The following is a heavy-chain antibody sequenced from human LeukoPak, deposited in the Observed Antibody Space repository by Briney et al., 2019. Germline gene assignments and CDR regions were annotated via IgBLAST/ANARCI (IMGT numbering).Heavy chain of an antibody. CDR2: ISSSSSRI. V-gene: IGHV3-48*02. Sequence: GGSLRLSCAASGFSFSTYTMNWVRQATGKGLEWVSYISSSSSRIWYADSVKGRFTISRDNAKNSLYLQMNSLRDEDTAVHYCARGLAYCGGDCYRAFDIWGQGTMVTVSS. J-gene: IGHJ3*02. D-gene: IGHD2-21*02. CDR3: ARGLAYCGGDCYRAFDI. CDR1: GFSFSTYT.